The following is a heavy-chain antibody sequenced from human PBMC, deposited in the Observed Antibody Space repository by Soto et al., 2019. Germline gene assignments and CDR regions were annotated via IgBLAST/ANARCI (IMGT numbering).Heavy chain of an antibody. V-gene: IGHV1-18*04. D-gene: IGHD2-2*01. Sequence: RASVKVSCKASGYTFTSYGISWVRQAPGQGLEWMGWISAYNGNTNYAQKLQGRVTMTTDTSTSTAYMELRSLRSDDTAVYYCARDREYKVPVEWDYWGQGTLVTVSS. CDR1: GYTFTSYG. CDR3: ARDREYKVPVEWDY. J-gene: IGHJ4*02. CDR2: ISAYNGNT.